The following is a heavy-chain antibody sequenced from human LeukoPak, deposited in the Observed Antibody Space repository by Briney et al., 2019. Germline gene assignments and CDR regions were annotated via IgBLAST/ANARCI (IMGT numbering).Heavy chain of an antibody. Sequence: SVKVSCKASGGTFSSYAISWVRQAPGQGLEWMGGIIPIFGTANYAQKFQGRVTITADKSTSTAYMELSSLRSEDTAVYYCARHDSSGYYPDAFDIWGQGTMVTVSS. CDR2: IIPIFGTA. CDR1: GGTFSSYA. CDR3: ARHDSSGYYPDAFDI. V-gene: IGHV1-69*06. D-gene: IGHD3-22*01. J-gene: IGHJ3*02.